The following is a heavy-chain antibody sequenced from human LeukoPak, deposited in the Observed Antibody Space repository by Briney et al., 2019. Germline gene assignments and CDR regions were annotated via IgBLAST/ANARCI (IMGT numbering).Heavy chain of an antibody. CDR1: GFTFINYD. J-gene: IGHJ4*02. CDR3: ARPTSGWYAGGFDY. Sequence: PRGSLRLSCAASGFTFINYDMNWVRQAPGKGLEWVSALSFSGLTTYYTGSVRGRFTISRDNSKRPLYLQMNSLRAEDTALYYCARPTSGWYAGGFDYWGQGILVTVSS. D-gene: IGHD6-19*01. CDR2: LSFSGLTT. V-gene: IGHV3-23*01.